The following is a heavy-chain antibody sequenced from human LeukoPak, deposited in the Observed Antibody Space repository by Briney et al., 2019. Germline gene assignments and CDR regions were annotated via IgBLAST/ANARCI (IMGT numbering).Heavy chain of an antibody. J-gene: IGHJ5*02. CDR3: ARDVHGDYGSGWFDP. D-gene: IGHD4-17*01. V-gene: IGHV1-69*05. CDR2: IMPLFGTA. CDR1: GGTFNNSA. Sequence: SVTVSCKTSGGTFNNSAISWVRQAPAQGLEWLGGIMPLFGTAGYAQKFQGRVTITKDESTRTVYLELTSLTSDDTAVYYCARDVHGDYGSGWFDPWGQGTLVSVSS.